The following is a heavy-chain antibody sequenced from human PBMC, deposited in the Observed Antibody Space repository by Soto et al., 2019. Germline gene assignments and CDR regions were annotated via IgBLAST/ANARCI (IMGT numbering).Heavy chain of an antibody. D-gene: IGHD5-18*01. Sequence: QVQLVQSGAEVKKPGSSVKVSCKASGGTFSNTAFIWVRQAPGQGLEWMGGIIPIFGAPNYAQKFQGRLMISADDSASKAYMELNPLTSEDTAVYYCAPPADPLDTAMLKALAHWGQGTLVTVSS. CDR2: IIPIFGAP. J-gene: IGHJ4*02. CDR1: GGTFSNTA. V-gene: IGHV1-69*01. CDR3: APPADPLDTAMLKALAH.